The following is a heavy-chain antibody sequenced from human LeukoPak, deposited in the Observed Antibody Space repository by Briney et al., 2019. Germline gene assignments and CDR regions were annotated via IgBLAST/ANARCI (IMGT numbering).Heavy chain of an antibody. D-gene: IGHD5-24*01. V-gene: IGHV3-21*01. CDR3: ARDRQRWLQSRPLGRTFDY. CDR2: ISSSSSYI. CDR1: GFTFSSYS. J-gene: IGHJ4*02. Sequence: GGSLRLSCAASGFTFSSYSMNWVRQAPGMGLEWVSSISSSSSYIYYADSVKGRFTISRDNAKNSLYLQMNSLRAEDTAVYYCARDRQRWLQSRPLGRTFDYWGQGTLVTVSS.